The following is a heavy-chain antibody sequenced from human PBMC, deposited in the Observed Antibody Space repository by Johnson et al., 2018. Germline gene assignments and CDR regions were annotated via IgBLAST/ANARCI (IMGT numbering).Heavy chain of an antibody. CDR3: AREDPYDYGMDV. Sequence: VQLVQSGGGLVQRGGSLRLSCTASGFTFSSYNMIWVRQAPGKGLEWVSYIRSSSSNIDHADSVRGRFTISRENAKNSLYLQMNSLGDEDTAVYYCAREDPYDYGMDVWGQGTTVTVSS. CDR1: GFTFSSYN. CDR2: IRSSSSNI. J-gene: IGHJ6*02. V-gene: IGHV3-48*02.